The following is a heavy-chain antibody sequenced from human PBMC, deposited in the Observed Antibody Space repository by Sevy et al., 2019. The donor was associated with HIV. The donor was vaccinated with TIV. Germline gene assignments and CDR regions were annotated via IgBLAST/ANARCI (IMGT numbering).Heavy chain of an antibody. J-gene: IGHJ4*02. D-gene: IGHD5-18*01. CDR1: GFIFSNAW. CDR2: IKSKMDGGTT. V-gene: IGHV3-15*01. Sequence: GGSLRLSCAASGFIFSNAWMSWVRQAPGKGLEWVGRIKSKMDGGTTDYVAPVKGRFTISREDSKNTLYLQMNSLKTEDTAVYYCTTDRYSYGPGFDYWGQGTLVTVSS. CDR3: TTDRYSYGPGFDY.